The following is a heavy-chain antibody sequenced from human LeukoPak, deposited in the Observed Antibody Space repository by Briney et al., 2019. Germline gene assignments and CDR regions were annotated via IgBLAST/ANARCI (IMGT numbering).Heavy chain of an antibody. CDR2: INHSGST. CDR3: ASGQGRRYYYFYVDV. CDR1: GGSFSGYY. J-gene: IGHJ6*03. V-gene: IGHV4-34*01. Sequence: SETLSPTCAVYGGSFSGYYWSWIRQPPGKGLEWIGEINHSGSTNYNPSLKSRVTISVDTSKNQFSLKLSSVTAADTAVYYCASGQGRRYYYFYVDVWGKGTTVTVSS.